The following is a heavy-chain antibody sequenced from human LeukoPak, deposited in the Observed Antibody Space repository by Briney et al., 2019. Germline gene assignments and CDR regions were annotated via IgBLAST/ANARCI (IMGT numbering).Heavy chain of an antibody. D-gene: IGHD3-3*01. CDR3: ARGRSRDFWSGYHYYYYGMDV. J-gene: IGHJ6*02. CDR2: INHSGST. CDR1: VGSLIGYY. Sequence: SETLSLTRAVYVGSLIGYYWSCIRQPPGRGGEWIGEINHSGSTNYNPSLKSRVTISVDTSKHQFSLKLSSVTAADTAVYYCARGRSRDFWSGYHYYYYGMDVWGQGTTVTVSS. V-gene: IGHV4-34*01.